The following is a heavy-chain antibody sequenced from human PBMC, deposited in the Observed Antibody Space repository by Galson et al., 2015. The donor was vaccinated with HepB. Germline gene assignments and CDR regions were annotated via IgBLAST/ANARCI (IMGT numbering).Heavy chain of an antibody. V-gene: IGHV1-69*04. D-gene: IGHD5-12*01. Sequence: SVKVSCKASGGTFSSYAISWVRQAPGQGLEWMGRIIPILGIANYAQKFQGRVTIIADKSTSTAYMELSSLRSEDTAVYYCAGDLGGYDLVDYWGQGTLVTVSS. J-gene: IGHJ4*02. CDR2: IIPILGIA. CDR3: AGDLGGYDLVDY. CDR1: GGTFSSYA.